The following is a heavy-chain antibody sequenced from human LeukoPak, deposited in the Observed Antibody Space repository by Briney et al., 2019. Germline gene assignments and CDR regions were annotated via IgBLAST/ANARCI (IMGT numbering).Heavy chain of an antibody. CDR1: GYSFTSYW. CDR3: EMRRYSYGSFSSYYFDY. J-gene: IGHJ4*02. D-gene: IGHD5-18*01. V-gene: IGHV5-51*01. CDR2: IYPGDSDT. Sequence: GESLKISCKGSGYSFTSYWSGCVRQMPGKVLEWMGIIYPGDSDTRYSPSFQGQVTISADKSISTAYLQWSSLKASDTAMYYCEMRRYSYGSFSSYYFDYWGQGTLVTVSS.